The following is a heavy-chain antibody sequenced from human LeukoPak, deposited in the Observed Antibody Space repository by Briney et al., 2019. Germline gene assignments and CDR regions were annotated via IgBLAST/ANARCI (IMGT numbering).Heavy chain of an antibody. Sequence: GGSLRLSCAASGFTVSSNYMSWVRQAPGKGLEWVSVIYSGGSTYYADSVKGRFTISRDNSKNTLYLQMNSLRAEDTAVYYCTTSPPRATVTTDWGQGTLVTVSS. J-gene: IGHJ4*02. V-gene: IGHV3-53*01. D-gene: IGHD4-17*01. CDR1: GFTVSSNY. CDR3: TTSPPRATVTTD. CDR2: IYSGGST.